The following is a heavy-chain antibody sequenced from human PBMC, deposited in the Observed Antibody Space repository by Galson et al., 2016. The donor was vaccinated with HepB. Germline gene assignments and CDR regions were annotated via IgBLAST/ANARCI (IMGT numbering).Heavy chain of an antibody. J-gene: IGHJ4*02. CDR1: GGSISSTHW. CDR3: AGSPFDDYSNYVGDY. Sequence: SETLSLTCTVSGGSISSTHWWTWVRQTPGKGLEWIGEIFHSGTTKYNPSLKSRVRMSVDKSKNQFSLNVGSVSAADTAVYFCAGSPFDDYSNYVGDYWGQGIQVTVSS. CDR2: IFHSGTT. D-gene: IGHD4-11*01. V-gene: IGHV4-4*02.